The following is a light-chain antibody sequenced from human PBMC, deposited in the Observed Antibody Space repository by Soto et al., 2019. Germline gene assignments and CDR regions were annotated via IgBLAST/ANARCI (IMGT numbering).Light chain of an antibody. V-gene: IGKV3-11*01. CDR2: DAS. CDR3: QLRNSWPPVFT. J-gene: IGKJ3*01. Sequence: EIVLTQSPATLSLSPGERATLSCRASQSVSNHLAWYQQKPGQAPRLLIYDASKRATGSPARFSGSGSGTDFTLTISSLEPEDFPVYYCQLRNSWPPVFTFGPGTKVDIK. CDR1: QSVSNH.